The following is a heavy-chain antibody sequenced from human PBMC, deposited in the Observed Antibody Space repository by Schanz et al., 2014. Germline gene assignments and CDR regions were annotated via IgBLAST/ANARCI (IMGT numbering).Heavy chain of an antibody. Sequence: EMQLLESGGGLVQPGGSLRLSCAGSGFTFSNYAMTWVRQAPGKGLEWVSAISGSGGSTYYADSVKGRFTISRDNSKNTLYLQMNSLRAEDTAVYYCARGGPAYYFDDWGQGTLVTVSS. J-gene: IGHJ4*02. V-gene: IGHV3-23*01. CDR3: ARGGPAYYFDD. CDR1: GFTFSNYA. CDR2: ISGSGGST.